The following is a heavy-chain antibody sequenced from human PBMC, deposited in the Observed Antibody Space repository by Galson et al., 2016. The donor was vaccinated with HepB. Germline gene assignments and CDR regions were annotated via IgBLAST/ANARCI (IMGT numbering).Heavy chain of an antibody. CDR1: GGSISAGDYY. J-gene: IGHJ4*02. CDR2: VFYSGST. Sequence: TLSLPCTVSGGSISAGDYYWSWIHQPPGKGLEWIGYVFYSGSTCYNPSLQSRVTISVDTSKNQFSLKLNSVTPADTAVYYCARERYYYDRSGYYYFFDNWGQGTPITVSS. V-gene: IGHV4-30-4*01. D-gene: IGHD3-22*01. CDR3: ARERYYYDRSGYYYFFDN.